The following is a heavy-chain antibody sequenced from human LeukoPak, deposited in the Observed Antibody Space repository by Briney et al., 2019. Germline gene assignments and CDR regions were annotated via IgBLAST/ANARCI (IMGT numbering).Heavy chain of an antibody. CDR3: AKRAYSGSYYGAFDI. CDR2: IYSGGST. D-gene: IGHD1-26*01. Sequence: GGSLRLSCAASGFTVSSNYMSWVRQAPGKGLEWVSVIYSGGSTYYADSVKGRFTISRDNSKNTLYLQMNSLRAEDTAVYYCAKRAYSGSYYGAFDIWGQGTMVTVSS. J-gene: IGHJ3*02. CDR1: GFTVSSNY. V-gene: IGHV3-66*01.